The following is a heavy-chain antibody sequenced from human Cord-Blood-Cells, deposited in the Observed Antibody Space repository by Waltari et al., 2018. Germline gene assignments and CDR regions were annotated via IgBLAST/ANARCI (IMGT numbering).Heavy chain of an antibody. CDR3: ARDRKKLHAFDI. V-gene: IGHV1-69*01. J-gene: IGHJ3*02. CDR2: IIRSFGTE. CDR1: GVTFSSYA. D-gene: IGHD2-15*01. Sequence: QVQLVQSGAEVKKPGSSEKVACKASGVTFSSYAVSCVRQAPGQGLEWMGGIIRSFGTENYAQKFQGRVTITADESTSTAYMELSSLRSEDTAVYYCARDRKKLHAFDIWGQGTMVTVSS.